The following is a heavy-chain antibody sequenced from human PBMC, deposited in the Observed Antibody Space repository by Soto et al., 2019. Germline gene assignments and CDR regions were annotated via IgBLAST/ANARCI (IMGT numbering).Heavy chain of an antibody. CDR2: ISSSSSYI. Sequence: PGGSLRLSCAASGFTFSSYSMNWVRQAPGEGLEWVSSISSSSSYIYYADSVKGRFTISRDNAKNSLYLQMNSLRAEDTAVYYCARGTYYDFWSGYFPPMNYYYYYGMDVWGQGTTVTVSS. V-gene: IGHV3-21*01. J-gene: IGHJ6*02. CDR3: ARGTYYDFWSGYFPPMNYYYYYGMDV. D-gene: IGHD3-3*01. CDR1: GFTFSSYS.